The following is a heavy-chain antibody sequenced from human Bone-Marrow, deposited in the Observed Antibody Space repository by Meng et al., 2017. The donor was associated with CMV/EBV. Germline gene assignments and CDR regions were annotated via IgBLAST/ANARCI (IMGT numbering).Heavy chain of an antibody. V-gene: IGHV4-39*07. Sequence: ESLKISCTVSGGSISSSSYYWGWIRQPPGKGLEWIGSIYYSGSTYYNPSLKSRVTISVDTSKNQFSLKLSSVTAADTAVYYCARKIEMATISGYFDYWGQGTLVTVSS. CDR2: IYYSGST. D-gene: IGHD5-24*01. J-gene: IGHJ4*02. CDR3: ARKIEMATISGYFDY. CDR1: GGSISSSSYY.